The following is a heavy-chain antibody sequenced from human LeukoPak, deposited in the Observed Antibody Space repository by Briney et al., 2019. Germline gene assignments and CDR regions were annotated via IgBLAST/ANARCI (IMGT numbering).Heavy chain of an antibody. J-gene: IGHJ3*02. CDR1: GFTCSSYW. CDR2: ISSSSSYI. Sequence: GGSLRLSCAASGFTCSSYWMSWVRQAPGKGLEWVSSISSSSSYIYYADSVKGRFTISRDNAKNSLYLQMNSLSAEDTAVYYCARAQKYSYDAFDIWGQGTMVTVS. V-gene: IGHV3-21*01. D-gene: IGHD4-11*01. CDR3: ARAQKYSYDAFDI.